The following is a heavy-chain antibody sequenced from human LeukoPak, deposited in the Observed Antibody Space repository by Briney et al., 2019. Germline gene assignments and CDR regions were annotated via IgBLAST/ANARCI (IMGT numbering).Heavy chain of an antibody. D-gene: IGHD2-2*01. J-gene: IGHJ5*02. CDR2: INHSGST. CDR1: GGSFGGYY. Sequence: SETLSLTCAVYGGSFGGYYWSWIRQPPGKGLEWIGEINHSGSTNYNPSLKSRVTISVDTSKNQFSLKLSSVTAADTAVYYCARAYCSSTSCYLWFDPWGQGTLVTVSS. V-gene: IGHV4-34*01. CDR3: ARAYCSSTSCYLWFDP.